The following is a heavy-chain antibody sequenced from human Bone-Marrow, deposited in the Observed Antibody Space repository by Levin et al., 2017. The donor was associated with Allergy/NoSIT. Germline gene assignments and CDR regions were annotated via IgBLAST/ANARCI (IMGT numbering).Heavy chain of an antibody. CDR3: AKDYYSGGSYLGPGDY. CDR1: GYFFDSYG. J-gene: IGHJ4*02. V-gene: IGHV3-30*18. Sequence: PGESLKISCAGSGYFFDSYGMHWVRQAPGKGLEWVAVITFEGTKTYYADSVKGRFTVSRDNSERTVYLEMNSLRPEDTAVYYCAKDYYSGGSYLGPGDYWGQGIQVTVSS. CDR2: ITFEGTKT. D-gene: IGHD1-26*01.